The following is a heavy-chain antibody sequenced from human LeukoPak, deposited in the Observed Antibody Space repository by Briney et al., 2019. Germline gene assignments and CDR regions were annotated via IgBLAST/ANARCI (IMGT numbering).Heavy chain of an antibody. D-gene: IGHD4-23*01. J-gene: IGHJ4*02. CDR2: ISGSGGST. V-gene: IGHV3-23*01. Sequence: GGSLRLSCAASGFTFSSYAMSWVRQAPGKGLEWVSAISGSGGSTYYADSVKGRFTISRDNSKNTLYLQMNSLRAEDTAVYYCARDRHYDDYGGNPPAYWGQGTLVTVSS. CDR1: GFTFSSYA. CDR3: ARDRHYDDYGGNPPAY.